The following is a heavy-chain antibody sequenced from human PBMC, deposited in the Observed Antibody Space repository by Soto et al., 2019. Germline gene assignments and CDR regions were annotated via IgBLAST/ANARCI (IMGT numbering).Heavy chain of an antibody. CDR1: GGTFSSYA. CDR2: IIPIFGTA. J-gene: IGHJ6*02. Sequence: QVQLVQSGAEVKKPGSSVKVSCKASGGTFSSYAISWVRQAPGQGLEWMGGIIPIFGTANYAQKFQGRVTITADESTSTAYMELSSLRSEDTAVYYCARERVGTMARGARDYYYGMDVWGQGTTVTVSS. V-gene: IGHV1-69*01. D-gene: IGHD3-10*01. CDR3: ARERVGTMARGARDYYYGMDV.